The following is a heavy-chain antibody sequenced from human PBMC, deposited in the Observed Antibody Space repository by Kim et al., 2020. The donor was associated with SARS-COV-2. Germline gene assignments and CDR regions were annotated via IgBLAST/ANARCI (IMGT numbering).Heavy chain of an antibody. CDR3: AKTVVEVVGASDHFEL. J-gene: IGHJ2*01. D-gene: IGHD2-2*01. V-gene: IGHV3-7*03. CDR2: IGQDGSDK. CDR1: GFNFSDYW. Sequence: GGSLRLSCAASGFNFSDYWMTWVRQAPGKWLEWVGNIGQDGSDKYYGDPVKGRFTISRDNTKKSVYLQMNSLRAEDTAVYYCAKTVVEVVGASDHFELWG.